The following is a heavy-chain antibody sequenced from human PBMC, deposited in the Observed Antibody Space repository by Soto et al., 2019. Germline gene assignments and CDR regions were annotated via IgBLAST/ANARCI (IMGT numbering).Heavy chain of an antibody. CDR3: ARGINYFGP. CDR2: IYYSGGT. CDR1: GGSLSRNY. Sequence: SETLSLTCSVPGGSLSRNYWSWIRQPPGKGLEWIGYIYYSGGTNYNPSLKSRVTISLDTSRNEFSLKLSSVTTADTAIYYCARGINYFGPWGQGALVTVSS. D-gene: IGHD3-10*01. J-gene: IGHJ5*02. V-gene: IGHV4-59*13.